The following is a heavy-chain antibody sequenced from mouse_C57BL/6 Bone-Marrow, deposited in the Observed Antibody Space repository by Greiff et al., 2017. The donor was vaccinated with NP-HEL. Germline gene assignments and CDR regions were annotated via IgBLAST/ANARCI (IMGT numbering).Heavy chain of an antibody. V-gene: IGHV1-55*01. CDR1: GYTFTSYW. D-gene: IGHD2-4*01. CDR3: ARQDYDGDYYAMDY. CDR2: IYPGSGST. Sequence: QVQLQQPGAELVKPGASVKMSCKASGYTFTSYWITWVQQRPGQGLEWLGDIYPGSGSTNYNEKFKSKATLTVDTSSSTAYMQLSSLTSEDSAVYYCARQDYDGDYYAMDYWGQGTSVTVSS. J-gene: IGHJ4*01.